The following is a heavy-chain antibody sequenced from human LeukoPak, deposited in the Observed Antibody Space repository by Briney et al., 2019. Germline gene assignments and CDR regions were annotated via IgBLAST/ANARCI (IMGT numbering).Heavy chain of an antibody. CDR3: ATGGYSGYDRYYYYGMDV. CDR2: FDPEDGET. V-gene: IGHV1-24*01. Sequence: ASVKVSCKVSGYTLTELSMHWVRQAPGKGLEWTGGFDPEDGETIYAQKFQGRVTMTEDTSTDTAYMELSSLRSEDTAVYYCATGGYSGYDRYYYYGMDVWGQGTTVTASS. D-gene: IGHD5-12*01. J-gene: IGHJ6*02. CDR1: GYTLTELS.